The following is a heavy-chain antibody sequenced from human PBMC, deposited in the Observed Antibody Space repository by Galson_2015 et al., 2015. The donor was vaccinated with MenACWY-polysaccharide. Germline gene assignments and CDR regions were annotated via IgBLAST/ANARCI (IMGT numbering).Heavy chain of an antibody. J-gene: IGHJ5*01. CDR3: AREPTYSGSFGWFDS. D-gene: IGHD1-26*01. Sequence: WGWIRQPPGKGLEWIGSIYYSGNTYYNPSLKSRVTIFVDTSKNQFSLKLNSVTAADTAMYYCAREPTYSGSFGWFDSWGQGTLVTVSP. CDR2: IYYSGNT. V-gene: IGHV4-39*07.